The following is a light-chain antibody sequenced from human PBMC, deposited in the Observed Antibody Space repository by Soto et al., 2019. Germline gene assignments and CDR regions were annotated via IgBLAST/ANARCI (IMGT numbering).Light chain of an antibody. CDR3: QQRNNWPLT. J-gene: IGKJ4*01. CDR1: QSVS. V-gene: IGKV3-11*01. CDR2: DAS. Sequence: EIVLTQSPATLSLSPGERATLSCRASQSVSVAWYQQKPGQAPRLLLYDASNRATGIPARFSGSGSGTDFTLTISSLESEDFAVYFCQQRNNWPLTFGGGPKVEIK.